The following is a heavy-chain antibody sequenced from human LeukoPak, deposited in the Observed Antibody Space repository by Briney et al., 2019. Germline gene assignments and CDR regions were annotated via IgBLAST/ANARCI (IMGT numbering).Heavy chain of an antibody. CDR1: GGSISSYY. Sequence: SETLSLTCTVSGGSISSYYWSWIRQPPGKGLEWIGYIYYSGSTNYKPSLKSRVTISVDTSKNQFSLKLSSVTAADTAVYYCARLIAAANYGMDVWGQGTTVTVSS. D-gene: IGHD6-13*01. CDR3: ARLIAAANYGMDV. J-gene: IGHJ6*02. CDR2: IYYSGST. V-gene: IGHV4-59*08.